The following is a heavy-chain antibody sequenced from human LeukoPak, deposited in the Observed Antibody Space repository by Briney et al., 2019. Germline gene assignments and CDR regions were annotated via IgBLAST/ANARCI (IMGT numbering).Heavy chain of an antibody. D-gene: IGHD6-13*01. CDR1: GFAFSSYA. J-gene: IGHJ6*02. CDR3: ARTIAGLDV. Sequence: GGSLRLSCAASGFAFSSYAMHWVRQAPGKGLEWVAVISYDGSNKYYADSVKGRFTISRDNSKNTLYLQMNSLRAEDTAVYYCARTIAGLDVWGQGTTVTVSS. CDR2: ISYDGSNK. V-gene: IGHV3-30-3*01.